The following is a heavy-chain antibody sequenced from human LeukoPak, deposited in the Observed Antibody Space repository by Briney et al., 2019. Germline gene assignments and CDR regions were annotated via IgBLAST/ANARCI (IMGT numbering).Heavy chain of an antibody. D-gene: IGHD3-16*02. Sequence: GGSLRLSCAASGFTFSSYAMHWVRQAPGKGLEWVSIIGYRGGSIYYAYSVQGRFTISRDNSKNTLSLQMNGLRPEGTAVYYCAKSWGYTRPYYNYMDVWGKGTTVTVSS. V-gene: IGHV3-23*01. CDR2: IGYRGGSI. CDR3: AKSWGYTRPYYNYMDV. CDR1: GFTFSSYA. J-gene: IGHJ6*03.